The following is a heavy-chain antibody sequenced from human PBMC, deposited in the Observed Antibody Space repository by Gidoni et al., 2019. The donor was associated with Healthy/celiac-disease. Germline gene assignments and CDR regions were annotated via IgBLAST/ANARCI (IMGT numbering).Heavy chain of an antibody. V-gene: IGHV4-30-4*01. D-gene: IGHD3-22*01. CDR1: GGSLRRGAYY. J-gene: IGHJ3*02. Sequence: QVQLQESRPGLVKPSQTLSLTCTVSGGSLRRGAYYWSWIRQPPGKGLEWIGYIYYSGSTYYNPSLKSRVTISVDTSKNQFALKLSSVTAADTAVYYCARGGGGMIPRGFDIWGQGTMVTVSS. CDR3: ARGGGGMIPRGFDI. CDR2: IYYSGST.